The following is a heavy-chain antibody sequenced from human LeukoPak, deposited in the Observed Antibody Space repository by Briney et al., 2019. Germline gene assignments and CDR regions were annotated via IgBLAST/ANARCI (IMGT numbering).Heavy chain of an antibody. Sequence: GGSLRLSCAASGFTVSTNYMSWVRQAPGKGLEWVSVIYSGGSTCYADSVKGRFTISIDSSKNTLYFQMNSLRAEDTAVYYCARVVRMAAGMNYYLDYWGQGTLVTVSS. D-gene: IGHD6-13*01. CDR2: IYSGGST. V-gene: IGHV3-53*01. J-gene: IGHJ4*02. CDR1: GFTVSTNY. CDR3: ARVVRMAAGMNYYLDY.